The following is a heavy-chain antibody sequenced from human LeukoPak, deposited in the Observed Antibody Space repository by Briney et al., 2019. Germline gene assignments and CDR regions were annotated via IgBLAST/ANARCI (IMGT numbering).Heavy chain of an antibody. CDR1: GGSMSSSSYY. J-gene: IGHJ6*02. CDR2: IYNRGST. D-gene: IGHD3-10*01. Sequence: PSETLSLTCTVSGGSMSSSSYYWGWIRQPPGKGLEWIGNIYNRGSTYYNPSLKSRVTISVDTSKNQFSLKLNSVTAADTAVYYCAGDDSGSYGYYYYGMDVWGQGTTVTVSS. V-gene: IGHV4-39*01. CDR3: AGDDSGSYGYYYYGMDV.